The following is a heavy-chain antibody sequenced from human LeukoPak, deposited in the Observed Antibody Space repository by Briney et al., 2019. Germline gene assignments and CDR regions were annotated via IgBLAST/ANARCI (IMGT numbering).Heavy chain of an antibody. Sequence: SETLSLTCTVSGGSISSGDYYWSWIRQPPGKGLEWTGYIYYSGSTYYNPSLKSRVTISVDTSKNQFSLKLSSVTAADTAVYYCARDERRCSGGSCYTNYFDYWGQGTLVTVSS. CDR1: GGSISSGDYY. CDR3: ARDERRCSGGSCYTNYFDY. D-gene: IGHD2-15*01. J-gene: IGHJ4*02. V-gene: IGHV4-30-4*01. CDR2: IYYSGST.